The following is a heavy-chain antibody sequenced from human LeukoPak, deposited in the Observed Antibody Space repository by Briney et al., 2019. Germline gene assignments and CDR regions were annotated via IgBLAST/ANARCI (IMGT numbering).Heavy chain of an antibody. CDR3: ARAAQFHTMIVEGYFDY. CDR2: IIPIFGTA. D-gene: IGHD3-22*01. Sequence: GASVKLSCEASGGTFSSYAISWVRQAPGQGLEWIGGIIPIFGTANYAQKFQGRVTITADESTSTAYMELSSLRSEDTAVYYCARAAQFHTMIVEGYFDYWGQGTLVTVSS. J-gene: IGHJ4*02. V-gene: IGHV1-69*01. CDR1: GGTFSSYA.